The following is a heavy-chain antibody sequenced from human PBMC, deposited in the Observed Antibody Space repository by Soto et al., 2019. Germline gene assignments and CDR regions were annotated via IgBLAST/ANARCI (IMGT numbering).Heavy chain of an antibody. CDR1: GFGFNTYE. CDR2: ISPSGSTI. J-gene: IGHJ4*02. D-gene: IGHD1-26*01. V-gene: IGHV3-48*03. CDR3: AYGGSCDY. Sequence: GGSLRLSCAASGFGFNTYEMNWVRQAPGKGLEWVSYISPSGSTIYYADSVKGRFTISRDNGKNSLYLQMNSLRAEDTAVYYCAYGGSCDYWGQGTQVTSPQ.